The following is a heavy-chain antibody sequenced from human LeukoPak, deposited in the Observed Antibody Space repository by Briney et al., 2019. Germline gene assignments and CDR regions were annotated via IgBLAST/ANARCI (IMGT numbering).Heavy chain of an antibody. Sequence: SETLSLTCSVSGGSISSSSYYWGWIRQPPGKGLEWIGSIYYSGSTYYNPSLKSRVTISVDTSKNQFSLKLSSVTAADTAVYYCARGHRGYDFFDYESEFLDSWGQGSLVTVSP. CDR2: IYYSGST. V-gene: IGHV4-39*07. CDR3: ARGHRGYDFFDYESEFLDS. D-gene: IGHD5-12*01. CDR1: GGSISSSSYY. J-gene: IGHJ4*02.